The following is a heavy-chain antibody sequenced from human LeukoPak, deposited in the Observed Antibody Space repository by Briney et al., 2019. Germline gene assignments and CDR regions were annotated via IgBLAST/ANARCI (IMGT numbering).Heavy chain of an antibody. V-gene: IGHV4-59*01. CDR1: GGSISSYY. D-gene: IGHD3-3*01. CDR2: IYYSGST. J-gene: IGHJ4*02. CDR3: ARVLPAYDFRYYFDY. Sequence: SETLSLTCTVSGGSISSYYWSWIRQPPGKGLEWIGYIYYSGSTNYNPSLKSRVTISVDTSKNQFSLKLSSVTAADTAVYYCARVLPAYDFRYYFDYWGQRTLVTVSS.